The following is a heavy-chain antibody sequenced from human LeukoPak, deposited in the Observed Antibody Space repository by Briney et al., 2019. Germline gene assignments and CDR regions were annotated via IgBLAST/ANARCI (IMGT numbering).Heavy chain of an antibody. V-gene: IGHV4-34*01. Sequence: PSETLSLTCAVYGGSFSGYYWSWIRQPPGKGLEWIGEINHSGSTNYNPSLKSRVTISVDTSKNQFSLKLSSVTAADTAVYYCARGCSSTSCYAQGDYWGQGTLVTVSS. D-gene: IGHD2-2*01. CDR1: GGSFSGYY. CDR2: INHSGST. J-gene: IGHJ4*02. CDR3: ARGCSSTSCYAQGDY.